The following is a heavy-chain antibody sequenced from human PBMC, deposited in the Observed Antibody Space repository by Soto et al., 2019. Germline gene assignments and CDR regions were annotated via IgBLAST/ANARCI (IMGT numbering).Heavy chain of an antibody. CDR1: GFTFTSYG. Sequence: QAHLVESGGGVVQPGRSLRLSCAANGFTFTSYGIQWVRQAPGTRLEWVAVISYDGGLQHYADSVKGRFTISRDNSKNMVLLQMNSLRAEDSAVYYCVSDRGYGHASVPYSWGQGTLVSVSS. V-gene: IGHV3-30*03. CDR2: ISYDGGLQ. J-gene: IGHJ4*02. D-gene: IGHD5-18*01. CDR3: VSDRGYGHASVPYS.